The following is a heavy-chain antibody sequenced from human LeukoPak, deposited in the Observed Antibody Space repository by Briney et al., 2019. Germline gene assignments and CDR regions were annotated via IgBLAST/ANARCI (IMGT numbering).Heavy chain of an antibody. J-gene: IGHJ5*02. V-gene: IGHV3-73*01. CDR3: TRDSGTYNWFDP. D-gene: IGHD1-26*01. CDR1: GFTFSGFA. Sequence: PGGSLYLSCAASGFTFSGFAIHGVRQSSGKGLEWVGQIDKKDKGYATATAYAASVKGRFTISRDDSINTAYLQMKSLKTEDTALYYCTRDSGTYNWFDPWGQGSLVTVSS. CDR2: IDKKDKGYATAT.